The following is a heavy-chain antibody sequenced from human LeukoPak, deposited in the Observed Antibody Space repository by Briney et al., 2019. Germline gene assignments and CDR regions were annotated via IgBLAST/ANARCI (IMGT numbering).Heavy chain of an antibody. V-gene: IGHV3-15*01. D-gene: IGHD4-17*01. CDR1: GFTFSNAW. J-gene: IGHJ6*03. CDR2: IKSKTDGGTT. CDR3: LAGPGKRSTGGYGDKFLYYYYYYMDV. Sequence: PGGSLRLSCAASGFTFSNAWMSWVRQAPGKGLEWVGRIKSKTDGGTTDYAAPVKGRFTISRDDSKNTLYLQMNSLKTEDTAVYYCLAGPGKRSTGGYGDKFLYYYYYYMDVWGKGTTVTISS.